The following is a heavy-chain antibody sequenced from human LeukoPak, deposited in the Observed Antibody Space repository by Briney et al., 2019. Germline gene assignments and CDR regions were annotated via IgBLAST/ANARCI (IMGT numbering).Heavy chain of an antibody. J-gene: IGHJ4*02. Sequence: SETLPLTCTVSGGSISSGGYYWSWIRQHPGKGLEWIGYIYYSGSTYYNPSLKSRVTISVDTSKNQFSLKLSSVTAADTAVYYCAREGVNYYDSSGYYAVYWGQGTLVTVSS. CDR2: IYYSGST. CDR1: GGSISSGGYY. V-gene: IGHV4-31*03. D-gene: IGHD3-22*01. CDR3: AREGVNYYDSSGYYAVY.